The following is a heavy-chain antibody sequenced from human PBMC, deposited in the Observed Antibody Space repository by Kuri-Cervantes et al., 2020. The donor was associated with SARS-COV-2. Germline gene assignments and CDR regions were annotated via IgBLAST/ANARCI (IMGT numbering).Heavy chain of an antibody. J-gene: IGHJ4*01. CDR1: GFTFSSYS. Sequence: GGSLRLSCAASGFTFSSYSMNWVRQAPGKGLEWVSSISSSSSYIYYADSVKGRFTISRDNAKDSLYLQMNSLRAGDTAVYYCARDFGYCSSTSCQTEQFDYWWHGALVTVSS. D-gene: IGHD2-2*01. CDR2: ISSSSSYI. V-gene: IGHV3-21*01. CDR3: ARDFGYCSSTSCQTEQFDY.